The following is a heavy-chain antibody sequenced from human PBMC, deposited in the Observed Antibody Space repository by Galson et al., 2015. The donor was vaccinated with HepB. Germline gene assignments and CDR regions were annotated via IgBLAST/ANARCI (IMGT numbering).Heavy chain of an antibody. CDR3: ARSSYYDGTASFDY. Sequence: SLRLSCAASGFTFGDYAMHWIRQAPGKGLEWVSGINWNSGSIGYADSVKGRFTMSRDNAKKSLHLQMSSLGAEDTALYYCARSSYYDGTASFDYWGQGTLVTVSS. CDR1: GFTFGDYA. J-gene: IGHJ4*02. V-gene: IGHV3-9*01. D-gene: IGHD3-22*01. CDR2: INWNSGSI.